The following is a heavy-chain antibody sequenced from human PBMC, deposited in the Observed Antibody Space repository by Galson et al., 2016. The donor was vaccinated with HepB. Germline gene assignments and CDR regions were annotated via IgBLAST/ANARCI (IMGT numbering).Heavy chain of an antibody. CDR3: ARRKDSRWYAGFDY. CDR1: GFIFNSYS. Sequence: SLRLSCAASGFIFNSYSMNWVRQAPGKGLEWVSSISVRGDYMSYADSVKGRFTISRDNARNSMYRQMNSLRAEDTAVYYCARRKDSRWYAGFDYWGQGTLATVSS. J-gene: IGHJ4*02. CDR2: ISVRGDYM. V-gene: IGHV3-21*01. D-gene: IGHD6-13*01.